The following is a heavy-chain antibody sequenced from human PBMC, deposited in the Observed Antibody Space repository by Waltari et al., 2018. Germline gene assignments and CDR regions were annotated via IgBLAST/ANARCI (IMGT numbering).Heavy chain of an antibody. CDR2: INPKIGNI. J-gene: IGHJ3*02. Sequence: QAQLVQSGAEVRKPGASVKVSCKASGYFLSDTYIHWVRQAPGQGLEWMGWINPKIGNIKSAQKFQGRVTMARDTSIGTVYMDLSSLRSDDTALYYCARDRAHSGRYPDAFDIWGQGTMVTVSS. CDR1: GYFLSDTY. V-gene: IGHV1-2*02. D-gene: IGHD1-26*01. CDR3: ARDRAHSGRYPDAFDI.